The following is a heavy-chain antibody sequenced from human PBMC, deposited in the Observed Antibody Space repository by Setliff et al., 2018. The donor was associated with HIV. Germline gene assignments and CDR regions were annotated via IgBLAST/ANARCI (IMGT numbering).Heavy chain of an antibody. CDR2: INWDGSST. J-gene: IGHJ6*03. D-gene: IGHD2-15*01. V-gene: IGHV3-20*04. CDR3: ARDLNSRHYYMDV. CDR1: AFTFDDHA. Sequence: GGSLRLSCATSAFTFDDHAMHWVRQAPGKGLEWVSGINWDGSSTGFADSVKGRFTISRDNAKNSLYLQMNSLRAEDTAVYYCARDLNSRHYYMDVWGKGTTVTVSS.